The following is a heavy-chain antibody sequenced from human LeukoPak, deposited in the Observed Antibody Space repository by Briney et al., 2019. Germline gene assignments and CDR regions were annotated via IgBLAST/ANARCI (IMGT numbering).Heavy chain of an antibody. Sequence: PSETLSLTCTVSGGSVSSGGYYWSWIRQPPGKGLEWIGYIYYSESTNYNPSLKSRVTISVDTSKNQFSLKLSSVTAADTAVYYCARTDYDFWSGYYWSGMDVWGQGTTVTVSS. CDR3: ARTDYDFWSGYYWSGMDV. J-gene: IGHJ6*02. CDR1: GGSVSSGGYY. CDR2: IYYSEST. D-gene: IGHD3-3*01. V-gene: IGHV4-61*08.